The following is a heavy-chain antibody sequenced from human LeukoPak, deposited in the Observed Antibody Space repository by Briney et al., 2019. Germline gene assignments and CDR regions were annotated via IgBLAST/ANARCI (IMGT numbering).Heavy chain of an antibody. V-gene: IGHV3-21*01. D-gene: IGHD1-26*01. Sequence: GGSLRLSCATSGFTFNNYAMSWVRQAPGKGLEWVSSISSSSSYIYYADSVKGRFTISRDNAKNSLYLQMNSLRAEDTAVYYCARERVGATVLDPWGQGTLVTVSS. CDR3: ARERVGATVLDP. CDR2: ISSSSSYI. CDR1: GFTFNNYA. J-gene: IGHJ5*02.